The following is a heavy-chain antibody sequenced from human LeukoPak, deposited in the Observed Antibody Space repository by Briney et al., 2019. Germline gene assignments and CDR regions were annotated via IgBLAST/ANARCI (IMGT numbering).Heavy chain of an antibody. Sequence: GESLKISCKCSGYSFISYWIGWVRQMPEKGLEWMGIIDPGDSDTRYSPSFQGQITISADKYITTAYLQWSRLKASDTAIYYCARLNEGSSSAFDIWGQGTMITVSS. CDR1: GYSFISYW. CDR3: ARLNEGSSSAFDI. V-gene: IGHV5-51*01. D-gene: IGHD6-6*01. CDR2: IDPGDSDT. J-gene: IGHJ3*02.